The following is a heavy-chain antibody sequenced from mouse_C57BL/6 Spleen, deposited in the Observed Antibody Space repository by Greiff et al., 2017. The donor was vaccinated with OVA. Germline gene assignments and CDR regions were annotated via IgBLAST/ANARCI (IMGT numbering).Heavy chain of an antibody. CDR1: GYTFTSYW. CDR3: ARTAYYGNPFAY. CDR2: IDPSDSYT. J-gene: IGHJ3*01. Sequence: VQLQQPGAELVKPGASVKLSCKASGYTFTSYWMQWVKQRPGQGLEWIGEIDPSDSYTNYNQKFKGKATLTIDTSSSTASMQLSSLTSEDSAVYYFARTAYYGNPFAYWGQGTLVTVS. V-gene: IGHV1-50*01. D-gene: IGHD2-10*01.